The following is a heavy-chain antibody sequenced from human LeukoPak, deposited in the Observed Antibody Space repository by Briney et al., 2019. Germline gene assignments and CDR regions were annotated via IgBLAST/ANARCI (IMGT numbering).Heavy chain of an antibody. CDR1: GFTFSSYA. Sequence: GGSLRLSCAASGFTFSSYAMHWVRQAPGKGLEWVAVISYDGSNKYYADSVKGRFTISRDNSKNTLYLQMSSLRSEDTAVYYCARGDSSGYYEDLDYWGQGTLVTVSS. J-gene: IGHJ4*02. D-gene: IGHD3-22*01. V-gene: IGHV3-30*04. CDR3: ARGDSSGYYEDLDY. CDR2: ISYDGSNK.